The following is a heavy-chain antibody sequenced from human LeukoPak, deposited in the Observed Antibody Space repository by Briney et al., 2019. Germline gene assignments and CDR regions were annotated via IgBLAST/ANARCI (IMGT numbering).Heavy chain of an antibody. CDR1: RYTFTSYD. CDR2: MNPNSGNT. D-gene: IGHD5/OR15-5a*01. Sequence: ASVTVSCKASRYTFTSYDINWVRQATGQGLEWMGWMNPNSGNTGYAQKFQGRVTMTRNTSISTAYMELSSLRSEDTAVYYSARGRGNLSPRFDPWGQGTLVTVSS. V-gene: IGHV1-8*01. J-gene: IGHJ5*02. CDR3: ARGRGNLSPRFDP.